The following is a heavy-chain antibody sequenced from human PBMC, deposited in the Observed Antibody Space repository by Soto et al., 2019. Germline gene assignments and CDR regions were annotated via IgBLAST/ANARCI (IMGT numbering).Heavy chain of an antibody. J-gene: IGHJ5*02. CDR2: ISGYNGNT. Sequence: QVQLVQSGAEVRKPGASVNVSCKASGYTFRTHGITWVRQAPGQGLEWMGWISGYNGNTKYAQKFQDKVTMTTDTSTSTAYMEVRSLTSDDPAVYYCARDGGQTVVDAWGQGTLVTVSS. V-gene: IGHV1-18*01. D-gene: IGHD3-16*01. CDR3: ARDGGQTVVDA. CDR1: GYTFRTHG.